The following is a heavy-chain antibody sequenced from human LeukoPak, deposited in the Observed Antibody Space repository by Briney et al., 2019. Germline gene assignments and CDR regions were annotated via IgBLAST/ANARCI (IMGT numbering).Heavy chain of an antibody. CDR2: IYYSGST. CDR1: GGSFSSYY. CDR3: ARSSAGGYYYDSSGYFDY. D-gene: IGHD3-22*01. Sequence: SETLSLTCAVYGGSFSSYYWSWIRQPPGKGLEWIGYIYYSGSTNYNPSLKSRVTISVDTSKNQFSLKLSSVTAADTAVYYCARSSAGGYYYDSSGYFDYWGQGTLVTVSS. J-gene: IGHJ4*02. V-gene: IGHV4-59*01.